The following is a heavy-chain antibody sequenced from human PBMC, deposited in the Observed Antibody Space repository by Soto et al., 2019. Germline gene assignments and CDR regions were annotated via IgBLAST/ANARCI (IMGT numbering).Heavy chain of an antibody. V-gene: IGHV3-72*01. CDR2: TRNKANSYTT. J-gene: IGHJ4*02. CDR1: GITLSDQY. Sequence: EVQLVESGGGLVQPGGSLRLSCAGSGITLSDQYMDWVRQAPGKGLEWIGRTRNKANSYTTEYAPSVKVRFTISRDDSKNSLYLQMNSLTTEDTAMYYCARDWSHCSGGNCYSRFDYWGQGTLVTVFS. CDR3: ARDWSHCSGGNCYSRFDY. D-gene: IGHD2-15*01.